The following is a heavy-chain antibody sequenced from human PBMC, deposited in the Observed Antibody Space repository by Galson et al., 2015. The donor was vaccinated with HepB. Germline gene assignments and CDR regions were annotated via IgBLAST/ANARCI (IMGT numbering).Heavy chain of an antibody. Sequence: SLRLSCAASGFTFSSYSMNWVRQAPGKGLEWVSSISSSSSYIYYADSVKGRFTISRDNAKNSLYLQMNSLRAEDTAVYYCARDRVPAAIWGGDYYYYYYYMDVWGKGTTVTVSS. D-gene: IGHD2-2*02. CDR1: GFTFSSYS. CDR3: ARDRVPAAIWGGDYYYYYYYMDV. CDR2: ISSSSSYI. V-gene: IGHV3-21*01. J-gene: IGHJ6*03.